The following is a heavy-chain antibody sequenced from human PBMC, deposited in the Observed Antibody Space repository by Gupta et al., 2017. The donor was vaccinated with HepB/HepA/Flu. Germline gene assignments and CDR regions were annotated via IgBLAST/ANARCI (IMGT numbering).Heavy chain of an antibody. J-gene: IGHJ6*02. CDR3: VRDVVEDNYGSGPGMDV. CDR1: GFTFSNYE. Sequence: EVQLVESGGGSVQPGGSLRLSCAASGFTFSNYEMNWVRQVPGKGLEWVSYIGSSGSSIYYADSVKGRFTISRDNAKKSLYLQMNSLRAEDTAVYYCVRDVVEDNYGSGPGMDVWGQGTTVTVSS. D-gene: IGHD3-10*01. CDR2: IGSSGSSI. V-gene: IGHV3-48*03.